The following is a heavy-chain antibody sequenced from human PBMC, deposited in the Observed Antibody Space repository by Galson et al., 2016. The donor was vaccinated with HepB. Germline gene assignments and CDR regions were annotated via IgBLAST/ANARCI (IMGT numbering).Heavy chain of an antibody. V-gene: IGHV5-10-1*01. Sequence: QSGAEVKKPGESLRISCKGSGYSFTSYWINWVRQMPGKGLEWMGRIDPSDSYTNYSPSFQGHVTISADKSISTAYLQWSSLKASDTAMYYGAGSPCSGGSYYEYDYYGMDGWGQGTTVTVSS. CDR1: GYSFTSYW. CDR2: IDPSDSYT. D-gene: IGHD2-15*01. CDR3: AGSPCSGGSYYEYDYYGMDG. J-gene: IGHJ6*02.